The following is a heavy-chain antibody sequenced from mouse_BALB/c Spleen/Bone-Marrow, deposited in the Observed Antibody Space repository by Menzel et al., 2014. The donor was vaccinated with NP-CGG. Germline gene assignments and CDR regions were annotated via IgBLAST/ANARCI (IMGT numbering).Heavy chain of an antibody. D-gene: IGHD2-12*01. V-gene: IGHV1-80*01. J-gene: IGHJ4*01. CDR1: GYALSSNW. CDR2: IYPGDGDT. CDR3: ARGDYRYGDFAMDY. Sequence: VQRVESGAELVRPGSSVKISCKASGYALSSNWMNWVKQRPGQGLEWIGQIYPGDGDTNYNGKFQGKATLTADKSSSTAYMQLSSLTSEDSAVYFCARGDYRYGDFAMDYWGQGTSVTVSS.